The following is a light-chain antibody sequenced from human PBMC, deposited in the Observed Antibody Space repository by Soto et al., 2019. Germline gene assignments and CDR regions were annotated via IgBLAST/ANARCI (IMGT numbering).Light chain of an antibody. CDR2: DAN. CDR3: SSISTISTFA. J-gene: IGLJ2*01. Sequence: QSALTQPASVSGSPGQPIAISCTGTSSDVGAFNHVSWYQQHPGEAPKLLIYDANNRPSGVSDRFSGSKSGNAASLTISGLQADDEADYYCSSISTISTFAFGGVTKLTVL. CDR1: SSDVGAFNH. V-gene: IGLV2-14*03.